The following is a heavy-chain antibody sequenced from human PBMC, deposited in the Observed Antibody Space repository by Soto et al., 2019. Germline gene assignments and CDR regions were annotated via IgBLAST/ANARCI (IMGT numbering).Heavy chain of an antibody. CDR2: ISPIFGTA. J-gene: IGHJ6*02. V-gene: IGHV1-69*13. Sequence: GAAVKVSCKASGGTFSSYAISWVRQAPGQGREWMGGISPIFGTANYAQKFQGRVTITADESTRTAYMELSSLRSEDTAVYYCAREHPTTTVTEPNSSYYGMDVWGQGTTATVSS. CDR1: GGTFSSYA. D-gene: IGHD4-4*01. CDR3: AREHPTTTVTEPNSSYYGMDV.